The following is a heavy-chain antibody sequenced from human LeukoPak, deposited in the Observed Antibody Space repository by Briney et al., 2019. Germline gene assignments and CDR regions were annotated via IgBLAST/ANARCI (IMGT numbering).Heavy chain of an antibody. J-gene: IGHJ6*02. CDR2: IYPGDSDT. V-gene: IGHV5-51*01. CDR1: GYSFTTYW. D-gene: IGHD1-26*01. CDR3: ARYSAGYYYYGMDV. Sequence: GESLKISCKAFGYSFTTYWIGWVRQMPGKGLEWMGIIYPGDSDTRYSPSFQGHVTISADKSISTAYLQWSSLKASGTAMYYCARYSAGYYYYGMDVWGQGTTVTVSS.